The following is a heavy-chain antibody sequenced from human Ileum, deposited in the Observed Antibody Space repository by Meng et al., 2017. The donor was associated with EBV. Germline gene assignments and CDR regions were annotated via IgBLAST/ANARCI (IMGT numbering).Heavy chain of an antibody. D-gene: IGHD3-22*01. J-gene: IGHJ4*02. V-gene: IGHV4-34*02. Sequence: QVRLRQWWSGFVKPSEALSLDCASCGGSFSGYSWSWIRQPPGKGREWIGEINHRGGALYNPSLKSRVTMSIDTSKNQFSLKLNSVNAADTAVYYCASHPGGNSQYYSSGDDYWGQGALVTVSS. CDR1: GGSFSGYS. CDR3: ASHPGGNSQYYSSGDDY. CDR2: INHRGGA.